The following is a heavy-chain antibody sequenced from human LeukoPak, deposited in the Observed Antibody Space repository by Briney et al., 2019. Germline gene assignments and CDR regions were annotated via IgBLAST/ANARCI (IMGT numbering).Heavy chain of an antibody. J-gene: IGHJ6*02. D-gene: IGHD4-17*01. CDR3: ARHEAVTTTYYYYYYGMDV. V-gene: IGHV4-39*01. CDR2: IYYSGST. Sequence: SETLSLTCTVSGGSITTGTYYWGWIRQPPGKGLEWIGSIYYSGSTYYNPSLKSRVTISVDTSKNQFSLKLSSVTAADTAVYYCARHEAVTTTYYYYYYGMDVWGQGTTVTVSS. CDR1: GGSITTGTYY.